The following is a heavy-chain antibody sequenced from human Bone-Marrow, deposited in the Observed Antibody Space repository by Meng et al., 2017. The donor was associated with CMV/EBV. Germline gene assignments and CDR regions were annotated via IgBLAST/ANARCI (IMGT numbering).Heavy chain of an antibody. CDR3: ARDRYCSSTSCYITPTSGMDV. CDR2: IYYSGST. Sequence: SETLSLTCTVPGGSISSSSYYWGWIRQPPGKGLEWIGSIYYSGSTYYNPSLKSRVTISVDTSKNQFSLKLSSVTAADTAVYYCARDRYCSSTSCYITPTSGMDVWGQGTAVTVSS. CDR1: GGSISSSSYY. J-gene: IGHJ6*02. D-gene: IGHD2-2*02. V-gene: IGHV4-39*07.